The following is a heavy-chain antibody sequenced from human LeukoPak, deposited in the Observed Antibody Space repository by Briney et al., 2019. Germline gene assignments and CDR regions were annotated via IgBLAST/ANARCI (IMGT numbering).Heavy chain of an antibody. CDR1: GFTFSSYE. D-gene: IGHD3-10*01. J-gene: IGHJ6*02. CDR3: ARDTFTRLYYYGSGSYNYYYYYGMDV. CDR2: ISSSGSTI. Sequence: GGSLRLSCAASGFTFSSYEMNWVRQAPGKGLEWVSYISSSGSTIYCADSVKGRFTISRDNAKNSLYLQMNSLRAEDTAVYYCARDTFTRLYYYGSGSYNYYYYYGMDVWGQGTTVTVSS. V-gene: IGHV3-48*03.